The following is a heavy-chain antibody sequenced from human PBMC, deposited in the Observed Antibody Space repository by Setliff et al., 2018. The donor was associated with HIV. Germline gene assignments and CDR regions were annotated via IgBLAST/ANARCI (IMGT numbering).Heavy chain of an antibody. V-gene: IGHV3-21*01. D-gene: IGHD3-16*02. Sequence: GSLRLSCAVSGFTFTTSTMNWVRQAPGKGLEWVASISSSGSYIHYADSVKGRFTISGDNSKNTLYLQMNSLRSEDAAVYYCAKDLRSYRCSIASCSHMDVWGKGTTVTVSS. CDR2: ISSSGSYI. J-gene: IGHJ6*03. CDR1: GFTFTTST. CDR3: AKDLRSYRCSIASCSHMDV.